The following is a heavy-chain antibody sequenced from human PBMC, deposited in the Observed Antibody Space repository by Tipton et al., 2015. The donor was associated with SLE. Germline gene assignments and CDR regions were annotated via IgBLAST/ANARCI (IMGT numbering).Heavy chain of an antibody. CDR2: IYYSGST. J-gene: IGHJ4*02. V-gene: IGHV4-39*01. D-gene: IGHD3-22*01. CDR1: GGSISSSSYY. CDR3: ARHDYDSNGYYQHYFDH. Sequence: TLSLTCTVSGGSISSSSYYWGWIRQPPGKGLEWIGSIYYSGSTYYTPSLKSRVSISVDTSKNQFSLRLTSVTAADTAVYYCARHDYDSNGYYQHYFDHWGQGTLVTVSS.